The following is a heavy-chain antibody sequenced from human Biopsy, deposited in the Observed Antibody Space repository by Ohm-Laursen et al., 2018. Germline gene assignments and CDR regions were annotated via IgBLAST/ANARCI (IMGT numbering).Heavy chain of an antibody. J-gene: IGHJ4*02. D-gene: IGHD2-15*01. CDR1: GGSISSFY. CDR2: ISDSGST. Sequence: GTLSFTCAVSGGSISSFYWTWIRQPPGQGPEWIGDISDSGSTNYKPSLKSRVIISVDTSKNQFSLNESSVTAADTAVYYCARRGSGGRSFDHWGQGTLVTVSS. CDR3: ARRGSGGRSFDH. V-gene: IGHV4-59*08.